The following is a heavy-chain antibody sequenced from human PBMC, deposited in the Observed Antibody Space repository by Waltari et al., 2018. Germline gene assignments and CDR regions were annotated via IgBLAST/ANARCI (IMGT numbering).Heavy chain of an antibody. CDR2: IHYRGST. CDR3: ARGPPGEGSGMDV. V-gene: IGHV4-59*11. CDR1: GGSISSHY. J-gene: IGHJ6*02. Sequence: QVQLQESGPGLVKPSETLSLTCTVSGGSISSHYWSWIRQPPGKGLEWIGYIHYRGSTNYNPSLKRRVTLSVDTSKNQFSLKLSSVTAADTAVYYCARGPPGEGSGMDVWGQGTTVTVSS.